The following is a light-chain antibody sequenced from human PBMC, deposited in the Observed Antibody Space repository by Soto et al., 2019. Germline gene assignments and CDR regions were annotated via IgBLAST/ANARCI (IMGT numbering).Light chain of an antibody. Sequence: QSVLTQPRSVSGSPGQSVNISCTGTSSDVGGYNYVSWYQQHPGKAPKLMIYDVSQRPSGVPDRFSGSKSGNTASLTISGLQSEDEADYYCCSYAGSYTYVFGTGTKVTVL. CDR3: CSYAGSYTYV. CDR2: DVS. CDR1: SSDVGGYNY. J-gene: IGLJ1*01. V-gene: IGLV2-11*01.